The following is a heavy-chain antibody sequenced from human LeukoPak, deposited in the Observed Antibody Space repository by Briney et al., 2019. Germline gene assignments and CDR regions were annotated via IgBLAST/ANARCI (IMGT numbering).Heavy chain of an antibody. CDR1: GFTVSSSN. J-gene: IGHJ4*02. D-gene: IGHD4-11*01. Sequence: PGGSLRLSCAASGFTVSSSNMGWVGQAPGKGLAWVSVIWNDASNQYYADSVKGRFTISRDNSQNTVYLQMNSLRAEDTAVYYCAKDAQRGFDYSNSLENWGQGALVIVSS. V-gene: IGHV3-33*06. CDR2: IWNDASNQ. CDR3: AKDAQRGFDYSNSLEN.